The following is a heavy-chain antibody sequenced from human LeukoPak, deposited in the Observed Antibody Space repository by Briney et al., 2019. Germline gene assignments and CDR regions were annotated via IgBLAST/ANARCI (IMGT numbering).Heavy chain of an antibody. CDR1: GFIVSTNY. V-gene: IGHV3-66*01. D-gene: IGHD5-24*01. CDR2: LYSGGTT. Sequence: GGSLRLSFAASGFIVSTNYMSRVRQAPGKGLEWVSVLYSGGTTYYADSVKGRFTISRDNSKNTLYLQMNSLRAEDTAVYYCAMDSSWLPLKFDYWGQGTLVTVSS. J-gene: IGHJ4*02. CDR3: AMDSSWLPLKFDY.